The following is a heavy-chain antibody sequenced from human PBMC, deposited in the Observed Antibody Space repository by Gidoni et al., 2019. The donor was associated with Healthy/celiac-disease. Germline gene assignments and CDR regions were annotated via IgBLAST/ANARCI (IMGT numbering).Heavy chain of an antibody. CDR2: IVGSGGST. J-gene: IGHJ4*02. D-gene: IGHD6-13*01. CDR1: GFTFSSYA. Sequence: EVQLLESGGGLVQPGGSLRLSCAASGFTFSSYAMSWVRQAPGKGLEWVSAIVGSGGSTYSADSVKGRFTISRDNSKNTLYLQMNSLRAEDTAVYYCAQGSSSWYGGGDYWGQGTLVTVSS. V-gene: IGHV3-23*01. CDR3: AQGSSSWYGGGDY.